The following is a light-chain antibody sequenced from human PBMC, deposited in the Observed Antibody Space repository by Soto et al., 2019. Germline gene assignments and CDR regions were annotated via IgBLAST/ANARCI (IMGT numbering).Light chain of an antibody. CDR3: QQRCNWPPVT. V-gene: IGKV3-11*01. CDR1: QSVSSN. CDR2: GAS. Sequence: ETVLTTAPATPSFSPGERATLSFKSSQSVSSNLAWYQQKPGQAPRLLIYGASTRATGILARFSGSGSGTDLTLTVSSLEPEDFAIYYCQQRCNWPPVTFGGGTKVDIK. J-gene: IGKJ4*01.